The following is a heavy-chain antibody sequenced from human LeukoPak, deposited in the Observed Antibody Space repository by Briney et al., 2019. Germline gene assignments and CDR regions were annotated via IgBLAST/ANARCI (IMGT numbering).Heavy chain of an antibody. J-gene: IGHJ4*02. V-gene: IGHV1-8*01. D-gene: IGHD1-26*01. CDR3: ARERRGGSYFTEKRLDH. Sequence: ASVKVSCKASGYTFTSYDFNWVRQATGQRPEWMGWMSPNSGDTGYAQKFQDRVTMTRNTSISTAYMELSSLRSDDTAVYYCARERRGGSYFTEKRLDHWGQGTLVAVSS. CDR1: GYTFTSYD. CDR2: MSPNSGDT.